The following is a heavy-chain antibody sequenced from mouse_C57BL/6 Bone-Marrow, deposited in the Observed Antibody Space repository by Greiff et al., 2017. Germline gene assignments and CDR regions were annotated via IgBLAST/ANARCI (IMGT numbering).Heavy chain of an antibody. Sequence: QVQLKQPGAELVKPGASVKMSCKASGYTFTGYCITWVKQRPGQGLEWIGDIYPGSGSTNYNEKFKSKATLTVDTSSSTAYMQLSSLTSEDSAVYYCARSPFDYWGQGTTLTVSS. CDR2: IYPGSGST. J-gene: IGHJ2*01. CDR1: GYTFTGYC. CDR3: ARSPFDY. V-gene: IGHV1-55*01.